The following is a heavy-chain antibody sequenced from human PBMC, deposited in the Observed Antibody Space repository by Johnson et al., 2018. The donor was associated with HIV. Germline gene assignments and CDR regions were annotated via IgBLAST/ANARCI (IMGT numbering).Heavy chain of an antibody. Sequence: VQLVEAGGGLVQPGGSLRLSCAASGFTVGSNYMNWVRQAPGKGLEWVSVIYSGGTTYYADSVKGRFIISRDNSKSTLYLQMNSLRAEDTAVYYCARGEYQLLSGGFAFDIWGQGTMVTVSS. J-gene: IGHJ3*02. V-gene: IGHV3-66*01. CDR3: ARGEYQLLSGGFAFDI. D-gene: IGHD2-2*01. CDR1: GFTVGSNY. CDR2: IYSGGTT.